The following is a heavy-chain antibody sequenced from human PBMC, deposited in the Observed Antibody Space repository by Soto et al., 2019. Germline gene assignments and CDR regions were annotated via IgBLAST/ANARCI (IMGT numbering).Heavy chain of an antibody. J-gene: IGHJ4*02. Sequence: PSETLSLTCTVSGGSISSGGYYWSWIRQHPGKGLEWIGYIYYSGSSYYNPSLKSRVTISVDTSKNQFSLKLSSVTAADTAVYYCASGAAAVPFWWGQGTLVTVSS. CDR1: GGSISSGGYY. CDR2: IYYSGSS. V-gene: IGHV4-31*03. CDR3: ASGAAAVPFW. D-gene: IGHD6-13*01.